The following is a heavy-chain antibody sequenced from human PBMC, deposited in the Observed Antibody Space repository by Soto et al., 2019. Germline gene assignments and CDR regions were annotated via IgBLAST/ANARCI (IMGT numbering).Heavy chain of an antibody. CDR3: PRGHRTSSSGTGDY. J-gene: IGHJ4*02. Sequence: GGSLRLSCEASGFIFSMYWMHWVRQVPGKRPVWLARINEDVSTTTYADYVTGRFTISRDNDKNTLYLQLDSLRVEDSALYYCPRGHRTSSSGTGDYWGQGSLVTVSS. D-gene: IGHD1-26*01. CDR2: INEDVSTT. CDR1: GFIFSMYW. V-gene: IGHV3-74*03.